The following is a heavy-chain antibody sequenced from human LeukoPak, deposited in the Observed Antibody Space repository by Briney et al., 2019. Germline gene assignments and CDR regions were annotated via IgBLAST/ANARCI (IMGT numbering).Heavy chain of an antibody. CDR1: GFTFSRYE. CDR3: ARGVVNVDKRFDP. CDR2: ISSSGSTI. D-gene: IGHD3-3*01. J-gene: IGHJ5*02. Sequence: PGGSLRLSCAASGFTFSRYEMNWVRQAPGKWLEWVSYISSSGSTIYYADCVKGRFTISRDNAKNSLYLQMNSLRAEDTAVYYCARGVVNVDKRFDPWGQGTLVTVSS. V-gene: IGHV3-48*03.